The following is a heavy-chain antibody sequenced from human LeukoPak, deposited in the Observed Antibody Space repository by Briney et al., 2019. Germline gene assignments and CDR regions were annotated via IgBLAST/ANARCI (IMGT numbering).Heavy chain of an antibody. V-gene: IGHV4-59*08. CDR2: IYYSGST. J-gene: IGHJ4*02. CDR1: GFTFSSYA. CDR3: ARSRDFWSGYKDYFDY. Sequence: PGGSLRLSCAASGFTFSSYAMSWIRQPPGKGLEWIGYIYYSGSTNYNPSLKSRVTISVDTSKNQFSLKLSSVTAADTAVYYCARSRDFWSGYKDYFDYWGQGTLVTVSS. D-gene: IGHD3-3*01.